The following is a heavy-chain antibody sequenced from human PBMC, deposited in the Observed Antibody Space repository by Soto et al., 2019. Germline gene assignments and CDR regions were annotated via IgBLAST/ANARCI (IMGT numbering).Heavy chain of an antibody. Sequence: QVQLVQSGAEVKKPGSSVKVSCKASGGTFSNYAIAWVRQAPGPGLEWMGGLIPISGTTNYAQKFQGRVTITAYESTGTAYMELRSLRSEDTAVYYCARGPYGYYEKSGNYYGEYFQHWGQCTLVTVSS. CDR3: ARGPYGYYEKSGNYYGEYFQH. CDR2: LIPISGTT. CDR1: GGTFSNYA. D-gene: IGHD3-22*01. V-gene: IGHV1-69*12. J-gene: IGHJ1*01.